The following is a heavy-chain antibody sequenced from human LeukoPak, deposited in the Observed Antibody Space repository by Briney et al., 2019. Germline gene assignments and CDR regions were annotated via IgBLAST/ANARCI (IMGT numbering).Heavy chain of an antibody. D-gene: IGHD3-10*01. CDR2: VSHSGAP. V-gene: IGHV4-59*01. Sequence: SETLSLTCTVSGDSITRDFWAWIRQPPGKGLEWIGYVSHSGAPNSNPSLKSRATLSLDTSKNEFSLTLRPVTATDTAVYYCVRVSGSFPPHWYFDLWGRGTLVTVSS. J-gene: IGHJ2*01. CDR3: VRVSGSFPPHWYFDL. CDR1: GDSITRDF.